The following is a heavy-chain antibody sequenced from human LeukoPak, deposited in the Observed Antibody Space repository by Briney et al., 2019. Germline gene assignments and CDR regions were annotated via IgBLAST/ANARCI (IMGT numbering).Heavy chain of an antibody. CDR3: ARENPYYDNYYMDV. Sequence: KPGASVKVSCKASGYTFTSYGISWVRQAPGQGLEWMGWISAYNGNTNYAQKLQGRVTMTTDTSTSTAYMELRSLRSDDTAVYYCARENPYYDNYYMDVWGKGITVTVSS. CDR1: GYTFTSYG. J-gene: IGHJ6*03. CDR2: ISAYNGNT. V-gene: IGHV1-18*01.